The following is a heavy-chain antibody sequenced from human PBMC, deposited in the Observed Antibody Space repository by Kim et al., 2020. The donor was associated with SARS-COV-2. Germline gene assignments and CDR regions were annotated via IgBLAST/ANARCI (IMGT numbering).Heavy chain of an antibody. CDR2: FDPEDGET. Sequence: ASVKVSCKVSGYTLTELSMHWVRQAPGKGLEWMGGFDPEDGETIYAQKFQGRVTMTEDTSTDTAYMELSSLRSEDTAVYYCATSSHYDFWSVYGMDVWGQGTTVTVSS. D-gene: IGHD3-3*01. CDR3: ATSSHYDFWSVYGMDV. CDR1: GYTLTELS. V-gene: IGHV1-24*01. J-gene: IGHJ6*02.